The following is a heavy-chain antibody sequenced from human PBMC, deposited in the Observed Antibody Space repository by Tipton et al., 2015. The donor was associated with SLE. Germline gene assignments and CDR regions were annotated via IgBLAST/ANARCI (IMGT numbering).Heavy chain of an antibody. D-gene: IGHD3-3*01. CDR3: ARARVYDFYRGYAPYDN. CDR1: GDSIGSSSNY. CDR2: IYYSGST. V-gene: IGHV4-39*01. J-gene: IGHJ4*02. Sequence: TLSLTCTVSGDSIGSSSNYWGWIRQPPGKGLVGIGGIYYSGSTSYNPSLKSRVIISVDTSKNQFSLKVNSVTAADTAVYYCARARVYDFYRGYAPYDNWGQGTLVTVSS.